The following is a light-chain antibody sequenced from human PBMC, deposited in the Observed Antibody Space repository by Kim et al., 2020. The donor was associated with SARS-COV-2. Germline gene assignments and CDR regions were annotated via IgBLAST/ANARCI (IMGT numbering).Light chain of an antibody. J-gene: IGLJ3*02. CDR3: CSYAGSYTWV. V-gene: IGLV2-11*01. Sequence: GQPGTISCTGTSSDVGGSNYVSWYPQHPGKAPKLMIYDVSKRPSGVPDRFSGSKSGNTASLSISGLQAEDEADYYCCSYAGSYTWVFGGGTKLTVL. CDR1: SSDVGGSNY. CDR2: DVS.